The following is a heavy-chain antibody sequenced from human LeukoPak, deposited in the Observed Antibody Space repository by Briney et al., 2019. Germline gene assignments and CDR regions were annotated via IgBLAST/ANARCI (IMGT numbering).Heavy chain of an antibody. V-gene: IGHV4-4*02. CDR2: IHESGST. J-gene: IGHJ3*02. CDR3: ARDGYYYDSSGYYYFDAFDI. Sequence: SETLSLTCAVSGDFISSSDWWSWVRQAPGKGLEWIGEIHESGSTNCNPSLKSRVTISIDKSKNQVSLKLSSVTAADTAVYYCARDGYYYDSSGYYYFDAFDIWGQGTMVTVSS. CDR1: GDFISSSDW. D-gene: IGHD3-22*01.